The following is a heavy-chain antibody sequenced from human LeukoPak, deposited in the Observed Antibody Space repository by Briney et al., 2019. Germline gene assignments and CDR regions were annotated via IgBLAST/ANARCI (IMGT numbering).Heavy chain of an antibody. V-gene: IGHV3-23*01. Sequence: GRCLRPSCAAYGLTFGSYGTGWVRQPAGKGLGWDSAISHSGDNTYYAESMRGWFTISRDNSKNTMYLRTNSLRAEDTALYYCAKDQHYCTITSCLTYFDYWGQGTLGTVSS. J-gene: IGHJ4*02. CDR1: GLTFGSYG. D-gene: IGHD5-24*01. CDR3: AKDQHYCTITSCLTYFDY. CDR2: ISHSGDNT.